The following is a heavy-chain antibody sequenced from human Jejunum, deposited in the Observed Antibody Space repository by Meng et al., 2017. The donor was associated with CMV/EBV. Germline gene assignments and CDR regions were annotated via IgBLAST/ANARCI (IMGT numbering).Heavy chain of an antibody. CDR2: MNPDSNHA. D-gene: IGHD2-15*01. CDR3: ARASNCSAISFHEGFDS. J-gene: IGHJ5*01. CDR1: YCSANYD. Sequence: YCSANYDIHWERQATGQGHERVGWMNPDSNHAGYAQNFHGRLTITRDTSICTDYMELSSLISEDTAVYFCARASNCSAISFHEGFDSWGQGTLVTVSS. V-gene: IGHV1-8*03.